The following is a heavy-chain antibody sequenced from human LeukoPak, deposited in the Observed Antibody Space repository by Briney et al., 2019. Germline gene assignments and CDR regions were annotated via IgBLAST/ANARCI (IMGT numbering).Heavy chain of an antibody. Sequence: GGSLRLSCAASGFTFSSYAMSWVRQAPGKGLEWVSAISGSGDDTYTADSVKGRFTISRDKSKNTVYLQMNGLRAEDTAVYYCAKDGSGYFPDYFDYWGQGTLVTVSS. CDR3: AKDGSGYFPDYFDY. CDR1: GFTFSSYA. CDR2: ISGSGDDT. J-gene: IGHJ4*02. D-gene: IGHD3-22*01. V-gene: IGHV3-23*01.